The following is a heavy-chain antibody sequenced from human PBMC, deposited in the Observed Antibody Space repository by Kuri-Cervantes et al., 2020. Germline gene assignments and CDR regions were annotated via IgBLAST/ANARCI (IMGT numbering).Heavy chain of an antibody. V-gene: IGHV3-66*04. J-gene: IGHJ6*02. Sequence: GESLKISCAASGFTVSSNYMSWVRQAPGKGLEWVSVIYSGGSTYYADSVKGRFTISRDNSKNTLYLQMNSLRAEDTAVYYCARLSPGDYYYGMDVWGQGTTVTVSS. CDR1: GFTVSSNY. CDR2: IYSGGST. CDR3: ARLSPGDYYYGMDV.